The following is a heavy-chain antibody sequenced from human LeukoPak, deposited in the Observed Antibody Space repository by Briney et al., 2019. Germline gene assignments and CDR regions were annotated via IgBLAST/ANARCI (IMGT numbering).Heavy chain of an antibody. D-gene: IGHD6-6*01. Sequence: SETLSLTCTVSGGSISSYYWSWIRQPPGEGLEWIGYIYYSGSTHYNPSLKSRVTISVDTSKNQFSLKLSSVTAADTAVYYCARESVAGQLVPFDPWGQGTLVTVSS. CDR2: IYYSGST. CDR1: GGSISSYY. J-gene: IGHJ5*02. V-gene: IGHV4-59*01. CDR3: ARESVAGQLVPFDP.